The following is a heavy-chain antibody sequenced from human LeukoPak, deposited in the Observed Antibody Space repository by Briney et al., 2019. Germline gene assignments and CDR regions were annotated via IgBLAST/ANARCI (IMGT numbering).Heavy chain of an antibody. CDR1: GFTFSDYY. J-gene: IGHJ4*02. CDR2: ISSSGTTI. D-gene: IGHD3-22*01. V-gene: IGHV3-11*04. CDR3: ARDRDSYYDSSGYYYEAY. Sequence: NTGGSLRLSCAASGFTFSDYYMTWIRQAPGKGLEWVSYISSSGTTIYYADSVKGRFTISRDNAKNSLYLQMNSLRAEDTAVYYCARDRDSYYDSSGYYYEAYWGQGTLVTVSS.